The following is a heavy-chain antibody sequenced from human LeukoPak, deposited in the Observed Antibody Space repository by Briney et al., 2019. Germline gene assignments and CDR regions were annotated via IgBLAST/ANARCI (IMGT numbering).Heavy chain of an antibody. Sequence: GRSLRLSCAASGFTFSSYGMHWVRQAPGKGLEWVSAITGGGDTTYYADSVKGRFTISRDNSKNMVYLEMNSLRAEDTAVYYCAKGVWGTYYSWGQGTLVTVSS. V-gene: IGHV3-23*01. CDR3: AKGVWGTYYS. CDR1: GFTFSSYG. D-gene: IGHD3-16*01. CDR2: ITGGGDTT. J-gene: IGHJ4*02.